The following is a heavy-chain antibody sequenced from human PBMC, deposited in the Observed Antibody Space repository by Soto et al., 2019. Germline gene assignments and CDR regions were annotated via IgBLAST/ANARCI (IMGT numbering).Heavy chain of an antibody. J-gene: IGHJ6*02. V-gene: IGHV3-21*01. CDR1: GFTFSSYS. CDR3: ARDRATVTTLGYYYGMDV. D-gene: IGHD4-17*01. Sequence: GGSLRISCAASGFTFSSYSMNWVRQAPGKGLEWVSSISSSSSYIYYADSAKGRFTISRDNAKNSLYLQVNSLRAEDTAVYYCARDRATVTTLGYYYGMDVWGQGTTDTVSS. CDR2: ISSSSSYI.